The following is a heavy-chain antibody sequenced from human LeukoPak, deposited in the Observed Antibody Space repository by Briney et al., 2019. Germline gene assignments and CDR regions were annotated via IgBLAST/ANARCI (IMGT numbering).Heavy chain of an antibody. D-gene: IGHD3-10*01. CDR3: ARQRTFRGLDN. CDR2: ISSSSSNI. CDR1: GFSFSVSG. V-gene: IGHV3-21*04. Sequence: GGSLRLSCAASGFSFSVSGMNWVRQAPGKGLEWVSYISSSSSNINYADSVRGRFTISRDNAKNSLYLHMDSLRVEDTAVYFCARQRTFRGLDNWGQGTLVTVSS. J-gene: IGHJ4*02.